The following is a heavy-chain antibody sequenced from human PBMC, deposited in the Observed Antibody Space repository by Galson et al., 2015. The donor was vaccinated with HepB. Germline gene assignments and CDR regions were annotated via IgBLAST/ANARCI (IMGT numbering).Heavy chain of an antibody. CDR1: GFTFSSYG. CDR3: AKDRPGGGHYCDY. D-gene: IGHD1-14*01. V-gene: IGHV3-30*18. J-gene: IGHJ4*02. Sequence: SLRLSCAASGFTFSSYGMHWVRQAPGRGLEWVAVISYDGTNKFYADSVKGRFTISRDNSENTLYLHMHSLRTEDTVVYYCAKDRPGGGHYCDYWGQGNLVTVSS. CDR2: ISYDGTNK.